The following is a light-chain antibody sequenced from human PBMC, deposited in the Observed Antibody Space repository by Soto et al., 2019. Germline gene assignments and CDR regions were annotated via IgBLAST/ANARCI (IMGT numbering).Light chain of an antibody. CDR1: QSVSSN. CDR2: GAS. Sequence: EIVRTQSPATLSVSPGERATLSCRASQSVSSNLAWYQQKPGQAPRLLIYGASTRATGIPARFSGSGSGTEFTLTISSLQSEDFAVYYCQQYGSSPWTFGQGTKVEIK. CDR3: QQYGSSPWT. J-gene: IGKJ1*01. V-gene: IGKV3-15*01.